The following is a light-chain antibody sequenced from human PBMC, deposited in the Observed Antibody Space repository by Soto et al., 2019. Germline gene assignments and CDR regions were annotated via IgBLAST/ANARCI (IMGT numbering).Light chain of an antibody. Sequence: QSALTQSASVSGSPGQSITISCTGTSSDVGGYNFVSWYQQHPGKAPKVMIYDVSNRPSGVSYRFSGSKSGNTASLTISGLQVEDEADYYCDSYTSSSLYVFGTGTKLTVL. V-gene: IGLV2-14*01. CDR1: SSDVGGYNF. CDR2: DVS. CDR3: DSYTSSSLYV. J-gene: IGLJ1*01.